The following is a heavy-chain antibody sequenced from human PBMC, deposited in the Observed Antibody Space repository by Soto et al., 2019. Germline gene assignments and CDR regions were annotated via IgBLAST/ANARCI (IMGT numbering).Heavy chain of an antibody. V-gene: IGHV3-23*01. Sequence: GGSLRFSCAASGFTFSSYAMGWVRQGPGRGLEWVAVVSIGGSTHYADSVRGRFTISRDNSKNTLYLQMNSLRAEDTAVYYCARDRLRYPLYGMDVWGQGTTVTVSS. CDR2: VSIGGST. CDR1: GFTFSSYA. J-gene: IGHJ6*02. CDR3: ARDRLRYPLYGMDV. D-gene: IGHD3-9*01.